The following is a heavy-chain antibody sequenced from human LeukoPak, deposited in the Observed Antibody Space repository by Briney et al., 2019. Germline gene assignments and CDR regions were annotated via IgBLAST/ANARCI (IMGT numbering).Heavy chain of an antibody. CDR2: ISATGDST. V-gene: IGHV3-23*01. Sequence: PGGSLRLSCAVSGFRFDNYAISWVRQAPGKGLDWVSTISATGDSTYYADSVKGRFTVSRDNSKNTVYLQLNGLSAEDTAVYYCYGEGYWGQGTLVTVSS. CDR3: YGEGY. J-gene: IGHJ4*02. CDR1: GFRFDNYA. D-gene: IGHD4/OR15-4a*01.